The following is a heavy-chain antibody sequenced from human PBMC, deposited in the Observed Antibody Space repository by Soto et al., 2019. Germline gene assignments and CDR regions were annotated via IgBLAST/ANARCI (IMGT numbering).Heavy chain of an antibody. CDR1: GFTFSSYG. V-gene: IGHV3-33*01. CDR3: ARGRGKAMGTDYYGMDV. Sequence: QVQLVESGGGVVQPGRSLRLSCAASGFTFSSYGMHWVRQAPGKGLEWVAVIWYDGSNKYYADSVKGRFTISRDNSKNTLYLQMNSLRAEDTAVYYCARGRGKAMGTDYYGMDVWGQGTTVTVSS. CDR2: IWYDGSNK. J-gene: IGHJ6*02. D-gene: IGHD5-18*01.